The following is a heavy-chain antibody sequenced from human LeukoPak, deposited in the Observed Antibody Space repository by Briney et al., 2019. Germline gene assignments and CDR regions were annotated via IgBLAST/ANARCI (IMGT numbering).Heavy chain of an antibody. CDR2: INYSGTT. CDR1: GGSISSSSDY. D-gene: IGHD3-10*01. Sequence: PSETLSLTCHVSGGSISSSSDYWGWFRQPPGKGLEWIGSINYSGTTWYNPTLNSRVSMSVDTSKNQFALRLTSVTAADTAVYYWGRNQAGWGLYNCSAPWGQGTRVTVSS. CDR3: GRNQAGWGLYNCSAP. J-gene: IGHJ5*02. V-gene: IGHV4-39*06.